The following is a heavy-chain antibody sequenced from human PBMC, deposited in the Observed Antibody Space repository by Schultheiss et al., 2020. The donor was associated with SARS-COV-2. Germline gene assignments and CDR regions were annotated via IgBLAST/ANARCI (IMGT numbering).Heavy chain of an antibody. D-gene: IGHD2-15*01. CDR2: ISYDGSNK. CDR1: GLTFSSYA. CDR3: ARDCYGPEDY. Sequence: GGSLRLSCEASGLTFSSYAMHWVRQAPGKGLEWVAVISYDGSNKYYADSVKGRFTISRDISKDTLYLQMNGLRAEDTAVYYCARDCYGPEDYWGQGTLVTVSS. J-gene: IGHJ4*02. V-gene: IGHV3-30-3*01.